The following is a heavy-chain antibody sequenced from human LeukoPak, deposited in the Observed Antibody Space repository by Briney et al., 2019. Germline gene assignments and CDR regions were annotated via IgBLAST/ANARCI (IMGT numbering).Heavy chain of an antibody. J-gene: IGHJ6*02. CDR1: GGTFSSYA. D-gene: IGHD3-10*01. V-gene: IGHV1-69*04. CDR2: IIPIFGIA. Sequence: SVKVSCKASGGTFSSYAISWVRQAPGQGLEWMGRIIPIFGIANYAQKFQGRVTVTADKSTSTAYMELSSLRSEDTAVYYCAREKGIIAGFLNYYYGMDVRGQGTRVTVSS. CDR3: AREKGIIAGFLNYYYGMDV.